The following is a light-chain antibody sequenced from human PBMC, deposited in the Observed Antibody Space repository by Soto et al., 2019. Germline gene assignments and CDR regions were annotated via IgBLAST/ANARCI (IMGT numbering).Light chain of an antibody. CDR2: DVS. CDR1: SSAVGGYNY. J-gene: IGLJ3*02. CDR3: SLYTSSSTVV. Sequence: QSVLTQPASVSGSPGQSITISCTGTSSAVGGYNYVSWYQQHPGQAPKLMIYDVSNRPSGVSNRFSGSKSGNTAALTISGLQAEEEADYYCSLYTSSSTVVFGGGTKLTVL. V-gene: IGLV2-14*01.